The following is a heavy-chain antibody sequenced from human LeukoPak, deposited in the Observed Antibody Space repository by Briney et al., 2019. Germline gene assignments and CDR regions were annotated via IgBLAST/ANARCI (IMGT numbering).Heavy chain of an antibody. CDR3: ARGRVVAATLGYYFDY. J-gene: IGHJ4*02. CDR2: INHSGST. Sequence: PSETLSLTCAVYGGSFSGYYWSWIRQPPGKGLEWIGEINHSGSTNYNPSLKSRVTISVDTSKNQFSLKLSSVTAADTAVYYCARGRVVAATLGYYFDYWGQGTLVTVSS. D-gene: IGHD2-15*01. V-gene: IGHV4-34*01. CDR1: GGSFSGYY.